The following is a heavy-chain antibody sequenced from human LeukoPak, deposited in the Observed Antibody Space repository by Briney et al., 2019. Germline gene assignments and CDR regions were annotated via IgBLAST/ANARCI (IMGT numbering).Heavy chain of an antibody. V-gene: IGHV5-51*01. D-gene: IGHD1-26*01. CDR2: IYPGNSDT. J-gene: IGHJ4*02. CDR3: ARLYRTTSPLDY. CDR1: GYSFAIHW. Sequence: GESLKISCKGSGYSFAIHWIAWVRQMPGKGLEWMGVIYPGNSDTRYSPSFQGQVTISADKSISTAYLQWSSLKASDTAMYYCARLYRTTSPLDYWGQGTLVTASS.